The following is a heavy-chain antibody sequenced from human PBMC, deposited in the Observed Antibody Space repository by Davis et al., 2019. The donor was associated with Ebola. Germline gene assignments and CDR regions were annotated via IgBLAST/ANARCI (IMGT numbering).Heavy chain of an antibody. J-gene: IGHJ4*02. V-gene: IGHV3-7*03. CDR3: AREEKGATIWGRFDY. Sequence: GGSLRLSCAASGFTFSTYWMTWVRQAPGKGLEWVANIKQDGSDKFYVDSAKGRFTISRDNAKNSLYLQMNSLRAEDTAVNYWAREEKGATIWGRFDYWGQGTLVTVSS. D-gene: IGHD5-12*01. CDR2: IKQDGSDK. CDR1: GFTFSTYW.